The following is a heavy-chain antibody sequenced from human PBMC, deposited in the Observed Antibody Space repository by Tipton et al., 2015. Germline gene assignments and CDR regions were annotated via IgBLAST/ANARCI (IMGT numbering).Heavy chain of an antibody. CDR1: GFTFITYA. CDR3: ARESVGVILDAFDI. D-gene: IGHD3-3*01. J-gene: IGHJ3*02. CDR2: ISFDDNNQ. Sequence: SLRLSCTPSGFTFITYAMHWVRQAPGKGLEWVAVISFDDNNQYYADSVKGRFTISRDSSKNTLYLQMNSLRAEDTAVYYCARESVGVILDAFDILGQGTTVTVSS. V-gene: IGHV3-30*01.